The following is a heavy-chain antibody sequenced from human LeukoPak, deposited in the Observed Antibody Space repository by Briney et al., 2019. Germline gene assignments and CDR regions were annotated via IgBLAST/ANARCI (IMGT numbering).Heavy chain of an antibody. J-gene: IGHJ6*03. Sequence: ASVKVSCKASGYTFTGYYFHWVRQAPGQGLEWMGWINPNTAGTNYAQKFLGGVTLTWDTSISTAYMELNRLTSDDTAMYYCAASAGDYRAGHYYYMGVWGKGASVTVSS. V-gene: IGHV1-2*02. D-gene: IGHD4-11*01. CDR3: AASAGDYRAGHYYYMGV. CDR1: GYTFTGYY. CDR2: INPNTAGT.